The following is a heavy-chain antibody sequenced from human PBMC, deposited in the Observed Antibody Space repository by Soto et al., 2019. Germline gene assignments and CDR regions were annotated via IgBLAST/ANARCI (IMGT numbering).Heavy chain of an antibody. V-gene: IGHV3-23*01. J-gene: IGHJ5*02. CDR1: GFTFRGLG. CDR2: ISGSGGST. CDR3: AKASYYDFWSGYYP. Sequence: GGFLRHPCAAAGFTFRGLGMSRIRQAPGKGLEWVSAISGSGGSTYYADSVKGRFTISRDNSKNTLYLQMNSLRAEDTAVYYCAKASYYDFWSGYYPWGQGTLVTVSS. D-gene: IGHD3-3*01.